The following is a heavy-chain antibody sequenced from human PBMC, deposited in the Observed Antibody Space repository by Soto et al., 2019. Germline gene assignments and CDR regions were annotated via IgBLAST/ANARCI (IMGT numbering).Heavy chain of an antibody. CDR2: IYYSGST. V-gene: IGHV4-59*01. CDR1: VGSISSYY. Sequence: SETLSLTCTVSVGSISSYYWSWIRQPPGKGLEWIGYIYYSGSTNYNPSLKSRVTISVDTSKNQFSLKLSSVTAADTAVYYCARASYTIFGVVTWFDPWGQGTLVTVSS. CDR3: ARASYTIFGVVTWFDP. J-gene: IGHJ5*02. D-gene: IGHD3-3*01.